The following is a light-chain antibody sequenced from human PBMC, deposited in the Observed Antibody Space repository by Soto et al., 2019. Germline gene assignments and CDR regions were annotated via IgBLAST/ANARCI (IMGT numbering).Light chain of an antibody. CDR1: SGHSSDI. Sequence: QSVLTQSSSASASLGSSVTLTCTLSSGHSSDIIAWHQQQPGKAPRSLMQLEGSGSYNKGSGVPYRFSGSSSGADRYLTISHVQSEDEADYYSYTCGSNAQVFGGGTKLTVL. CDR2: LEGSGSY. V-gene: IGLV4-60*03. J-gene: IGLJ2*01. CDR3: YTCGSNAQV.